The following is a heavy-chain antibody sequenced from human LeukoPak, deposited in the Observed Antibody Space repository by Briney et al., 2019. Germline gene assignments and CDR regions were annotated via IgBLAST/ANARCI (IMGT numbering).Heavy chain of an antibody. Sequence: GGSLRLSCAASGLTFSSYAMSWARQAPGKGLEWVSYISSSSSTIYYADSVKGRFTISRDNAKNSLYLQMNSLRDEDTAVYYCARQPAPTVTPFRYYYGMDVWGQGTTVTVSS. D-gene: IGHD4-11*01. J-gene: IGHJ6*02. CDR1: GLTFSSYA. CDR3: ARQPAPTVTPFRYYYGMDV. CDR2: ISSSSSTI. V-gene: IGHV3-48*02.